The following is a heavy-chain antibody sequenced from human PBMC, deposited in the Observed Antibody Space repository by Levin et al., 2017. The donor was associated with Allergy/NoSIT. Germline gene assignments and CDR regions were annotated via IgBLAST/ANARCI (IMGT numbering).Heavy chain of an antibody. CDR1: GFTFSNAW. D-gene: IGHD3-22*01. Sequence: GESLKISCAASGFTFSNAWMSWVRQAPGKGLEWVGRIKSKTDGGTTDYAAPVKGRFTISRDDSKNTLYLQMNSLKTEDTAVYYCTTGNSSGYYTPLRYWGQGTLVTVAS. J-gene: IGHJ4*02. CDR2: IKSKTDGGTT. CDR3: TTGNSSGYYTPLRY. V-gene: IGHV3-15*01.